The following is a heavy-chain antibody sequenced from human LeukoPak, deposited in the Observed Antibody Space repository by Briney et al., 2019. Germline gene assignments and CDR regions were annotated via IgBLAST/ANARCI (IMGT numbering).Heavy chain of an antibody. Sequence: SQTLSLTCAISGDSVSINSVAWNWIRQSLSRGLEWLGRTYQRSKWYNDYAVSVKSRITINPDISKNQFSLQLNSVTPEDTAVYYCARSPSPYSSGWYFDYWGQGTLVTVSS. CDR1: GDSVSINSVA. CDR3: ARSPSPYSSGWYFDY. CDR2: TYQRSKWYN. J-gene: IGHJ4*02. D-gene: IGHD6-19*01. V-gene: IGHV6-1*01.